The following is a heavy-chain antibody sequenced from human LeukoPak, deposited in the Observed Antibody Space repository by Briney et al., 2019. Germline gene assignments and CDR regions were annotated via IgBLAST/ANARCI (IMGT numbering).Heavy chain of an antibody. V-gene: IGHV3-30*02. Sequence: HAGGSLRLSCAASGFTFSSYGMHWVRQAPGKGLEWVAFIRYDGSNKYYADSVKGRFTISRDNSKNTLYLQMNSLRAEDTAVYYCAKFDGYNPPFDYWGQGTLVTVSS. D-gene: IGHD5-24*01. CDR1: GFTFSSYG. CDR2: IRYDGSNK. J-gene: IGHJ4*02. CDR3: AKFDGYNPPFDY.